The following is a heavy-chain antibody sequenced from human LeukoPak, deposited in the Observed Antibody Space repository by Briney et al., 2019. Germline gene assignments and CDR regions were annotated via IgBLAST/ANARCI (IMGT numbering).Heavy chain of an antibody. J-gene: IGHJ4*02. V-gene: IGHV3-15*01. CDR1: GFTFSNAW. CDR2: IKSKTYGGTT. CDR3: TTATSY. Sequence: KPGGSLRLSCAASGFTFSNAWMSWVRQAPGKGLEWVGRIKSKTYGGTTDYAAPVKGRFTISRDDSKDTVYLEMNSLKTEDTAVYYCTTATSYWGQGSLVTVSS.